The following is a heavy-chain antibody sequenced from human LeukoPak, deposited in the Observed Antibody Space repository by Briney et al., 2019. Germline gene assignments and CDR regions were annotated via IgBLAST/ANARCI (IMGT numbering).Heavy chain of an antibody. D-gene: IGHD3-3*01. J-gene: IGHJ5*02. CDR2: INPSGGST. Sequence: ASVKVSCKASGYTFTSYYMHWVRQAPGQGLEWMGIINPSGGSTSCAQKFQGRVTMTRDTSTSTVYMELSSLRSEDTAVYYCARARLRFPGWFDPWGQGTLVTVSS. V-gene: IGHV1-46*01. CDR1: GYTFTSYY. CDR3: ARARLRFPGWFDP.